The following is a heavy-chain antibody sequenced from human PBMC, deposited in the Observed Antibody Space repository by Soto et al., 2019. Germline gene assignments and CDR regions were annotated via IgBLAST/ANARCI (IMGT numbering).Heavy chain of an antibody. J-gene: IGHJ6*02. CDR2: IYHSGST. V-gene: IGHV4-4*02. CDR3: ARDRKTGGGIAALADRHYCYYGMDV. CDR1: GGSISSSNW. Sequence: QVQLQESGPGLVKPSGTLSLTCAVSGGSISSSNWWSWVRQPPGKGLEWIGEIYHSGSTNYNPSLKSRLTISVDKSKNQFSLKLSSVTAADTAVYYCARDRKTGGGIAALADRHYCYYGMDVWGQGTTVTVSS. D-gene: IGHD6-13*01.